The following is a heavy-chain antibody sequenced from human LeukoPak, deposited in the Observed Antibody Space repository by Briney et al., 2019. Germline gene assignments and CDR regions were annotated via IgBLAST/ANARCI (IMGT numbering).Heavy chain of an antibody. CDR3: ARPTKEGSSWYWWFYP. D-gene: IGHD6-13*01. J-gene: IGHJ5*02. V-gene: IGHV3-74*01. Sequence: GGSLRLSCAASGFTFSSYWMHWVRQAPGKGLVWVSRINNDGSSTNYADSVKGRFTISRDNAKNTLYLQMNSLRAEDTAVYYCARPTKEGSSWYWWFYPWGQGTLVTVSS. CDR1: GFTFSSYW. CDR2: INNDGSST.